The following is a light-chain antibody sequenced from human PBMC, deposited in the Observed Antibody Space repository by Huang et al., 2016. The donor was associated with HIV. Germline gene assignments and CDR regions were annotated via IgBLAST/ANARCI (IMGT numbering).Light chain of an antibody. Sequence: DIQMTQSPSSLSASVGDSVTITCRASQDISNSLAWYQQKPGKAPKLLLFATSRLEGGVPSRFSGGGSGTDYTLTISSLQPEEFATYYCQQYYITPPIAFGQGTRLEI. J-gene: IGKJ5*01. CDR2: ATS. CDR3: QQYYITPPIA. CDR1: QDISNS. V-gene: IGKV1-NL1*01.